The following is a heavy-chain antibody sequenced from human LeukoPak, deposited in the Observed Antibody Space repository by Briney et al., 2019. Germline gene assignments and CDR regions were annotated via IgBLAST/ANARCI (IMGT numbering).Heavy chain of an antibody. CDR3: ALDSSGYFHAFDI. Sequence: GGSLRLSCAASGFTFSSYGMHWVRQAPGKGLEWVAVISYGGSNKYYADSVKGRFTISRDNSKNTLYLQMNSLRAEDTAVYYCALDSSGYFHAFDIWGQGTMVTVSS. D-gene: IGHD3-22*01. CDR1: GFTFSSYG. J-gene: IGHJ3*02. CDR2: ISYGGSNK. V-gene: IGHV3-30*03.